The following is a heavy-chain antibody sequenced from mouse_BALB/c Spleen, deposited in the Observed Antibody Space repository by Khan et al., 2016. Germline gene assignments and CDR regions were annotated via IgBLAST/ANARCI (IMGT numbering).Heavy chain of an antibody. D-gene: IGHD2-12*01. CDR2: ITSGGSYT. Sequence: EVELVESGGDLVKPGGSLKLSCAASGFTFSTYGMSWVRQTPDKRLEWVATITSGGSYTYYPDSVKGRFTISRDNDKNTLYLQMSSLKSEDTAMYYCERRDPATTVFAYWGEGTLVTVS. CDR1: GFTFSTYG. V-gene: IGHV5-6*01. CDR3: ERRDPATTVFAY. J-gene: IGHJ3*01.